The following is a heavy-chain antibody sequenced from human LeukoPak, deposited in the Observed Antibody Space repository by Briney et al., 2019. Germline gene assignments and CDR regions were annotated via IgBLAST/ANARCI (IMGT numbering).Heavy chain of an antibody. V-gene: IGHV3-11*01. CDR3: ARDGSGSYYSF. D-gene: IGHD1-26*01. Sequence: GGSLRLSCAASGFTVSNNYMSWVRQAPGKGLEWVSAISGSGGTIYYADSVKGRFTISRDNAKNSLYLQMNSLRAEDTAVYYCARDGSGSYYSFWGQGTLVTVSS. CDR2: ISGSGGTI. CDR1: GFTVSNNY. J-gene: IGHJ4*02.